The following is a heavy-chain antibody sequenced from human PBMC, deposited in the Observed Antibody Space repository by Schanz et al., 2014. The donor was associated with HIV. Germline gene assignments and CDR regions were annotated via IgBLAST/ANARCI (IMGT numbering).Heavy chain of an antibody. CDR1: GFTFSNYG. D-gene: IGHD1-1*01. V-gene: IGHV3-33*08. CDR3: ARAGAHWTSCFDY. CDR2: LWYDETNK. Sequence: VQLVESGGGVVQPGGSLRLSCAASGFTFSNYGMHWVRQAPGKGLEWVAVLWYDETNKFYVDSVKGRFTISRDNSKNTLYLQMNRLRAEDTAVYYCARAGAHWTSCFDYWGQGTLVTVSS. J-gene: IGHJ4*02.